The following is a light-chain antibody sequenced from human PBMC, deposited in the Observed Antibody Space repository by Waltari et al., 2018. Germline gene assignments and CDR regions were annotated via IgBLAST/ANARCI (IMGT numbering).Light chain of an antibody. CDR2: ETT. CDR3: CSYGDTGTVI. CDR1: RSDTWRDNL. Sequence: QSALTQPASVSGSPGQSITISCSGVRSDTWRDNLVSWYQQHPDRAPKLIVYETTKRPAVVSHRFSGSKSANTASLTISGLQAEDEAEYYCCSYGDTGTVIFGGGTKLTVL. J-gene: IGLJ2*01. V-gene: IGLV2-23*02.